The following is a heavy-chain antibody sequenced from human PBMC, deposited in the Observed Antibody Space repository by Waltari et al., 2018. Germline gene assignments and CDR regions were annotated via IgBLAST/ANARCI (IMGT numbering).Heavy chain of an antibody. J-gene: IGHJ5*02. CDR2: MNPKRGNA. V-gene: IGHV1-8*01. CDR3: ARGAVPGKGANWFDP. D-gene: IGHD3-16*01. Sequence: WVRQATGKGLEWMGWMNPKRGNAYATPKFQDIVIMTTDISTSTVYMELNSLRPDDTGVYFCARGAVPGKGANWFDPWGQGTLVIVSS.